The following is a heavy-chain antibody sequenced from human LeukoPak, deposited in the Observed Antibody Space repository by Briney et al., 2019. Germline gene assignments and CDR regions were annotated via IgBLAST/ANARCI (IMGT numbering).Heavy chain of an antibody. D-gene: IGHD3-22*01. V-gene: IGHV4-31*03. CDR2: IYYSGST. CDR1: GGSISSGGYY. J-gene: IGHJ4*02. CDR3: ASEGTYYYDSSGYNYFDY. Sequence: PSETLSLTCTVSGGSISSGGYYWSWIRQHPGKGLEWIGYIYYSGSTYYNPSLKSRVTISVDTSKNQFSLKLTSVTAADTAVYYCASEGTYYYDSSGYNYFDYWGQGTLVTVSS.